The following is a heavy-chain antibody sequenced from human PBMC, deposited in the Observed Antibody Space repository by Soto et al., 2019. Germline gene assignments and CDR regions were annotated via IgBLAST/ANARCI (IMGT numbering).Heavy chain of an antibody. CDR3: AKSPKITVPKAGHFDY. CDR1: GFTFSSYA. V-gene: IGHV3-23*01. CDR2: ISGSGGST. J-gene: IGHJ4*02. Sequence: GVLRLSCAASGFTFSSYAMSWVRQAPGKGLEWVSAISGSGGSTYYADSVKGRFTISRDNSKNTLYLQMNSLRAEDTAVYYCAKSPKITVPKAGHFDYWGQGTLVTVSS. D-gene: IGHD5-12*01.